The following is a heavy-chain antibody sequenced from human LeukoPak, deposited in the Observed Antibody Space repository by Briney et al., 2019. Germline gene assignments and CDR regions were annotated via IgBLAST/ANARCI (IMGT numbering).Heavy chain of an antibody. CDR3: ARSLHSYDIRGGHCYGY. Sequence: ASVKVSCKASGYTFTNIGISWVRQAPGQGLEWMGWISTHNDITDYAQKFHGRVTMTKDTSTATVYMELRSLTPDDTAVYFCARSLHSYDIRGGHCYGYWGQGTLVTVSS. CDR1: GYTFTNIG. J-gene: IGHJ4*02. D-gene: IGHD3-3*01. V-gene: IGHV1-18*01. CDR2: ISTHNDIT.